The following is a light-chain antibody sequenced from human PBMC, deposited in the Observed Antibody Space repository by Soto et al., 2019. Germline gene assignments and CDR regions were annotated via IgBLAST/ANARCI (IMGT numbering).Light chain of an antibody. CDR2: DAS. CDR1: HSIGTW. V-gene: IGKV1-5*01. CDR3: QFFGT. Sequence: DIQMTQSPSTLSAFVGDRVTITCRASHSIGTWLAWYQQKPGKAPKLLISDASSLESGVPSRFSGSGSGTEFPLTISSLQPDDFANYYCQFFGTFGQGTKVDIK. J-gene: IGKJ1*01.